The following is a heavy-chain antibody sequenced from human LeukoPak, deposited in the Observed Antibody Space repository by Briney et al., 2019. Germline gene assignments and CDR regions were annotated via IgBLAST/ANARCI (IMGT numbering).Heavy chain of an antibody. CDR3: ASRYCSSTSCYMHSPDEDAFDI. D-gene: IGHD2-2*02. CDR1: GGSFSDYY. CDR2: INYSGGT. Sequence: PSETLSLTCAVYGGSFSDYYWSWIRQSPGKGLEWIGEINYSGGTNFDSSLKSRVTISVDTSKNQFSLRLRSVTAADTAVYFCASRYCSSTSCYMHSPDEDAFDIWGQGTMVTVSS. J-gene: IGHJ3*02. V-gene: IGHV4-34*01.